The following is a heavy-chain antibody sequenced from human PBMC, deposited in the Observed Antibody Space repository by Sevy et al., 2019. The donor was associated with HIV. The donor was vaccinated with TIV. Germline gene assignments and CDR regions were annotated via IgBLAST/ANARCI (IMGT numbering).Heavy chain of an antibody. V-gene: IGHV3-23*01. CDR3: AKLHSRMIPGKGALDY. J-gene: IGHJ4*01. Sequence: GGSLRLSCTASGFSFSNYVMAWVRQAPGKGLECVSSVSPTSLSTYYAESVKGGFTISRDNSKNTLYLQMNSLRAEDTAIYYCAKLHSRMIPGKGALDYWGRGTLVTVSS. CDR2: VSPTSLST. D-gene: IGHD3-16*01. CDR1: GFSFSNYV.